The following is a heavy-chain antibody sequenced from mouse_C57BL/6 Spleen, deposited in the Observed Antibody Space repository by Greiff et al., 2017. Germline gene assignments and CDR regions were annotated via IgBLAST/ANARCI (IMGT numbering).Heavy chain of an antibody. D-gene: IGHD3-2*02. Sequence: QVQLQQPGAELVRPGTSVKLSCKASGYTFTSYWMHWVKQRPGQGLEWIGVIDPSDSYTNYNQKFKGKATLTVDKSSSTAYMQRSSLTSEDSAVYYCARKQATPYYYAMDYWGQRTSVTVSS. CDR3: ARKQATPYYYAMDY. CDR1: GYTFTSYW. J-gene: IGHJ4*01. V-gene: IGHV1-59*01. CDR2: IDPSDSYT.